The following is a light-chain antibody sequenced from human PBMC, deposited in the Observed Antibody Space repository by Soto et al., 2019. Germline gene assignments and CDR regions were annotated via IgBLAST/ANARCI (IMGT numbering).Light chain of an antibody. Sequence: QSVLTQPASVSGSPGQSITISCTGTSSDFGTYKYVSWYQQLPGKAPKLMIYEVSNRPSGVSNRFSGSKSGNTASLTISELQAEDEADYYCSSYTSRSTSVFGGGTK. V-gene: IGLV2-14*01. J-gene: IGLJ2*01. CDR1: SSDFGTYKY. CDR2: EVS. CDR3: SSYTSRSTSV.